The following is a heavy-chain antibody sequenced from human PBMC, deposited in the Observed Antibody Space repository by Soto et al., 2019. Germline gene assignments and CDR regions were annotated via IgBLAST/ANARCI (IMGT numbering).Heavy chain of an antibody. CDR3: ARDAEDYYYYIDV. CDR2: IWYDGSKK. V-gene: IGHV3-33*01. CDR1: GFSISTYG. Sequence: QVQLVESGGGVVQPGRSLRLSCEASGFSISTYGMHWVRQAPGKGLEWVAIIWYDGSKKYYADSVKGRFTISGDNSKNTLYLQMNSLRVEDTAVYYCARDAEDYYYYIDVWGKGTTVTVSS. J-gene: IGHJ6*03.